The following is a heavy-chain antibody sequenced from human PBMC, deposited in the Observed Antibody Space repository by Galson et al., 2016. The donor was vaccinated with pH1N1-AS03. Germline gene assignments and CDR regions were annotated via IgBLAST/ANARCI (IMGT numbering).Heavy chain of an antibody. V-gene: IGHV3-64*01. CDR1: GFTFSSYA. CDR2: ISGNGFST. Sequence: SLRLSCAAAGFTFSSYAMYWVRQAPGKGLEYVSVISGNGFSTYYANSVKDRITVSRDNSKNTLYLQMGSLRVEDMAVYYCARVPVSYANYWFPPPDYWGQGTLVTVSS. J-gene: IGHJ4*02. CDR3: ARVPVSYANYWFPPPDY. D-gene: IGHD4/OR15-4a*01.